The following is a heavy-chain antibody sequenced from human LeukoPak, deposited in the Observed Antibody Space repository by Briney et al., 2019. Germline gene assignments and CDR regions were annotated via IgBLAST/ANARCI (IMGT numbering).Heavy chain of an antibody. D-gene: IGHD5-18*01. J-gene: IGHJ6*03. CDR3: ARAPDTAMESYYYYMDV. CDR1: GYTFTSYD. V-gene: IGHV1-8*03. CDR2: MNPNSGNT. Sequence: ASVKVSCKASGYTFTSYDINWVRQATGQGLEWMGWMNPNSGNTGYAQKFQGRVTITRNTSISTAYMELSSLRSEDTAVYYCARAPDTAMESYYYYMDVWGKGTTVTISS.